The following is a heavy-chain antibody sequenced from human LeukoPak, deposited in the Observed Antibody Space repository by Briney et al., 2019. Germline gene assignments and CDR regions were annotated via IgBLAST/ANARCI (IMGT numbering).Heavy chain of an antibody. V-gene: IGHV3-64*01. CDR2: ISSNGGST. CDR3: AREVGAQSYFDY. D-gene: IGHD1-26*01. CDR1: GFTFSSYV. Sequence: PGGSLRLSCAASGFTFSSYVLHWVRPAPGRGVEYVSAISSNGGSTYYANSVKGSFTISRDNSKNTLYLQMGSLRAEDIAVYYCAREVGAQSYFDYWGQGTLVTVSS. J-gene: IGHJ4*02.